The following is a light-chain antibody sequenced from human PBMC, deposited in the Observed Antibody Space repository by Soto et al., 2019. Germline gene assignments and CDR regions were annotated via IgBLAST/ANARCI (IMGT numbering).Light chain of an antibody. V-gene: IGLV1-40*01. Sequence: QTVETQPPSVSGAPGQRVTISCTGTTSNIGAGYDVHWYRHLPGTAPKLLIYGNTNRPSGVPDRFSGSKSGTSASLAITGLQAEDEADYYCHSYDSSLSGSVFGGGTKLTVL. CDR3: HSYDSSLSGSV. J-gene: IGLJ3*02. CDR2: GNT. CDR1: TSNIGAGYD.